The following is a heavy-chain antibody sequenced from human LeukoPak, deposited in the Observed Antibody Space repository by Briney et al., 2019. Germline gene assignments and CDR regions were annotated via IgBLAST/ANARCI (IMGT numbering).Heavy chain of an antibody. J-gene: IGHJ4*02. V-gene: IGHV3-23*01. CDR1: GFTFTNYA. CDR3: AKDQTLSGTWGEVIFDY. D-gene: IGHD3-10*01. CDR2: IHGGGDVT. Sequence: PGGSLRLSCAASGFTFTNYAMNWVRQAPEKGLEWVSTIHGGGDVTYYADSVKSRLTISRDNSRNTLYLQMNSLRAEDTAIYYCAKDQTLSGTWGEVIFDYWGQGTLVTVSS.